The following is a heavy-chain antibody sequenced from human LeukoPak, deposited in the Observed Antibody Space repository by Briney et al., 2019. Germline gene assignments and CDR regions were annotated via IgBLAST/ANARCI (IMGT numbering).Heavy chain of an antibody. CDR3: AKDYYDSSGVDY. D-gene: IGHD3-22*01. Sequence: GGSLRLSCAASGFTFSSYGMSWVRQAPGKGLEWVSAITGSGGSTYYADSVKGRFTISRDNSKNTLYLQMNSLRVEDTAVYYCAKDYYDSSGVDYWGQGTLVTVS. V-gene: IGHV3-23*01. CDR1: GFTFSSYG. J-gene: IGHJ4*02. CDR2: ITGSGGST.